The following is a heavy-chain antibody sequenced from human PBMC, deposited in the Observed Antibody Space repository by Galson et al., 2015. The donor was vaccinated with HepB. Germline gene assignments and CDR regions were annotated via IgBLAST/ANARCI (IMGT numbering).Heavy chain of an antibody. CDR3: ARDLAAAGFAEYFQH. CDR1: GYTFTSYG. Sequence: SVKVSCKASGYTFTSYGISWVRQAPGQGLEWMGWISAYNGNTNYAQKLQGRVTMTTDTSTSTAYMELRSLRSDDTAVYYCARDLAAAGFAEYFQHWGQGTLVTVSS. CDR2: ISAYNGNT. J-gene: IGHJ1*01. V-gene: IGHV1-18*01. D-gene: IGHD6-13*01.